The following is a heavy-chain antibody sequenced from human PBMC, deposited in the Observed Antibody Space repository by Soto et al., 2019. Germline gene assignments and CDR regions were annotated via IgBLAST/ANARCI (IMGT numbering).Heavy chain of an antibody. CDR1: GGSIRDYF. Sequence: SETLSLTCTVSGGSIRDYFWTWIRQPPGKGLEWIGYIYYSGRTNYNPSLKSRVSISVDTSKNHFSLQLSSVTAADTAVYYCARVGGDDFGDSGGFDYWGQGTLVTVSS. CDR3: ARVGGDDFGDSGGFDY. V-gene: IGHV4-59*01. J-gene: IGHJ4*02. CDR2: IYYSGRT. D-gene: IGHD4-17*01.